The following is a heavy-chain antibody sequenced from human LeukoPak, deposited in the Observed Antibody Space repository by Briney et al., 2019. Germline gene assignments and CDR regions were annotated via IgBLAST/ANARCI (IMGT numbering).Heavy chain of an antibody. V-gene: IGHV5-51*01. CDR2: IYPGDSGP. Sequence: GESLKISCKVSGYIFTSYCIGWVRPLPGKGLEWMGIIYPGDSGPTYSPSFQGQVTISVDKSINTAYLQWSSLQALDTAMYYCGMSGDRVPLQDDVFDVWGQGTMVTVST. D-gene: IGHD1-26*01. J-gene: IGHJ3*01. CDR3: GMSGDRVPLQDDVFDV. CDR1: GYIFTSYC.